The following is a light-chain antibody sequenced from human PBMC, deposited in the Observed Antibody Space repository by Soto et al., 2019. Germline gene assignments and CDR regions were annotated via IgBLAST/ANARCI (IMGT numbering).Light chain of an antibody. CDR1: QSVSSSY. CDR2: GAS. V-gene: IGKV3-20*01. CDR3: QQYGRPSIT. J-gene: IGKJ5*01. Sequence: EIVLTQSPGTMSLSPGERATLSCRASQSVSSSYVAWFQQKPGQAPRLLIYGASNRATGIPDRFSGSGSGTDFTLTISRLEPEDFAVYYCQQYGRPSITFGQGTRLELK.